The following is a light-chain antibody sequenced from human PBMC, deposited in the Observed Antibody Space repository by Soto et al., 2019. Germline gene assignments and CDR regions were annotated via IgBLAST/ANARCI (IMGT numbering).Light chain of an antibody. Sequence: DIVLTQSPGTLSVSPGERASLSCRASQNVDTFLAWYQQRPGQAPRLLMYDASHRAAGIPARFSGSGSGTEFTLTSTRLEPEDVAVYYCQHRYNWPLTFGAGTRVEI. CDR1: QNVDTF. CDR2: DAS. CDR3: QHRYNWPLT. J-gene: IGKJ4*01. V-gene: IGKV3-11*01.